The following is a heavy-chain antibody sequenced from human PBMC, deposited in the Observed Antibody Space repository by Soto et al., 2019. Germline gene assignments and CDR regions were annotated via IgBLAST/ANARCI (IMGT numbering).Heavy chain of an antibody. V-gene: IGHV4-59*01. CDR3: ARGGCDGGKCYPYNVDF. Sequence: PSETRSLPCSVSGGSISSYYWTWVRQSPGKRLESIGYIFYAGTTNYNPSLHSRVTMSVDTSNNRFSLKMTSLTAADTAVYYCARGGCDGGKCYPYNVDFWGQRTLVPV. J-gene: IGHJ4*02. CDR1: GGSISSYY. D-gene: IGHD1-1*01. CDR2: IFYAGTT.